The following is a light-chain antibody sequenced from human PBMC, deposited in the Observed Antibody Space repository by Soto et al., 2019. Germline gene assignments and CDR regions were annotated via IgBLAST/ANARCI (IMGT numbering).Light chain of an antibody. CDR2: GAS. CDR3: QQRNSWPTSLT. CDR1: QSVSSN. Sequence: EIVMTQSPATLSVSPGARAPLSCRARQSVSSNLAWYQQKPGQAPRLLIYGASTRATGIPARFSGSGSGTEFTLTISSLEPEDFAVYYCQQRNSWPTSLTFGGGTKVDIK. V-gene: IGKV3-15*01. J-gene: IGKJ4*01.